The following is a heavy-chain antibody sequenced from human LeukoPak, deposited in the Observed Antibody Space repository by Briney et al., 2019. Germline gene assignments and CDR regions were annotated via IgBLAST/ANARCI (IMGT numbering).Heavy chain of an antibody. CDR3: ARASGPIKKNRFDQ. V-gene: IGHV3-30*12. CDR2: IFSDGIRK. J-gene: IGHJ4*02. D-gene: IGHD1-26*01. Sequence: PGGSLRLSCATSGFTFSTYGMEWVRQAPGKGLEWVATIFSDGIRKYYADSVKGRFTISRDISRSTLYLEMNSLSAEDTAVYYCARASGPIKKNRFDQWGQGTLVTVSS. CDR1: GFTFSTYG.